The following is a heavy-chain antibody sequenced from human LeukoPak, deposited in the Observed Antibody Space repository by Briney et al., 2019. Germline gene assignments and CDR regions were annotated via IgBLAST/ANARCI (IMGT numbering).Heavy chain of an antibody. V-gene: IGHV1-2*02. CDR3: ARDLYYYDSSGYYQDY. D-gene: IGHD3-22*01. J-gene: IGHJ4*02. Sequence: ASVKVSCKAPGYTFTGYYMHWVRQAPGQGFEWMGWINPNSGGTNYARKFQGRVTMTRDTSISTAYMELSRLRSDDTAVYYCARDLYYYDSSGYYQDYWGQGTLATVSS. CDR2: INPNSGGT. CDR1: GYTFTGYY.